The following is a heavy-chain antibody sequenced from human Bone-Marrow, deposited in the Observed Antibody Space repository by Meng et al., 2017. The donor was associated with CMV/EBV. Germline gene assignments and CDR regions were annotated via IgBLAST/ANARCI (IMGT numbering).Heavy chain of an antibody. CDR3: TKDRMLGWLEYYFDS. D-gene: IGHD3-3*01. CDR2: ISSSSSYI. J-gene: IGHJ4*02. V-gene: IGHV3-21*04. CDR1: GFTFSSYS. Sequence: GESLKISCVTSGFTFSSYSMNWVRQAPGKGLEWVSSISSSSSYIYYADSVKGRFTISRDNDKNSPYLQKNSLRDEDTAVYFCTKDRMLGWLEYYFDSWGQGTLVTVAS.